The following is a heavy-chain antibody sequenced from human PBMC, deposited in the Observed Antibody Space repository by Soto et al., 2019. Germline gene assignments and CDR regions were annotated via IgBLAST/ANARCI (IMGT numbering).Heavy chain of an antibody. CDR2: IYPGDSDT. D-gene: IGHD1-26*01. CDR3: ATDSGSYYVSYYYGMDV. Sequence: GESLKISCKGSGYSFTSYWIGWVRQMPGKGLEWMGIIYPGDSDTRYSPSFQGQVTISADKSISTAYLQWSSLKASDTAMYYCATDSGSYYVSYYYGMDVRGQGTTVTVSS. V-gene: IGHV5-51*01. J-gene: IGHJ6*02. CDR1: GYSFTSYW.